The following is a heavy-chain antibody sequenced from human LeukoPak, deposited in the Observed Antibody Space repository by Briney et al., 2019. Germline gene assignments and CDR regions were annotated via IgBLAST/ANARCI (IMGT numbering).Heavy chain of an antibody. Sequence: SETLSLTCTVSGGSISSYYWSWIRQPPGKGLEWIGYIDYSGRTNYNPSLKSRVTMSVDTSKNQFSLKLSSVTAADTAVYYCARDKGAYSGSYHDYWGQGTLVTVSS. J-gene: IGHJ4*02. V-gene: IGHV4-59*12. D-gene: IGHD1-26*01. CDR2: IDYSGRT. CDR1: GGSISSYY. CDR3: ARDKGAYSGSYHDY.